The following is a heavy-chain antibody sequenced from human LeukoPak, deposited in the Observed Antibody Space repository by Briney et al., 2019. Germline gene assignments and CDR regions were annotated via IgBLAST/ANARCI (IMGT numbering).Heavy chain of an antibody. CDR2: IDSAGSST. Sequence: GGSLRLSCAASGFTFSSYWMHWVRQAPGKGLVWVSRIDSAGSSTTYADSVKGRFTISRDNAKNTLYLQLNSPRAEDTAVYYCARGFSSGSSLPFDYWGQGTLVTVSS. J-gene: IGHJ4*02. D-gene: IGHD3-10*01. CDR1: GFTFSSYW. V-gene: IGHV3-74*01. CDR3: ARGFSSGSSLPFDY.